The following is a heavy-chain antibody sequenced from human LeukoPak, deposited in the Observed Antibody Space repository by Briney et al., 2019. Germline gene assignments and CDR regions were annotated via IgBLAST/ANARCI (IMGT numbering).Heavy chain of an antibody. CDR2: MNPNSGNT. D-gene: IGHD5-18*01. CDR3: ARGPDTAMVMLGTYYMDV. J-gene: IGHJ6*03. CDR1: GYTFTSYD. Sequence: GASVKVSCKASGYTFTSYDINWVRQATGQGLEWMGWMNPNSGNTGYAQKFQGRVTMTRNTSISTAYMELSSLRSEDTAVYYCARGPDTAMVMLGTYYMDVWGKGTTVTVSS. V-gene: IGHV1-8*01.